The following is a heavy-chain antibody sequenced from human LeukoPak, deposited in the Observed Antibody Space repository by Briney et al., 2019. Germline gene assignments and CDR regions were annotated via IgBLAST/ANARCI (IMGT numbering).Heavy chain of an antibody. CDR3: AKRGGESSGWGPFDY. Sequence: GGSLRLSCAASGFTFTTYAMCWVRQSPGKGLEWVSCIGNSGGDTVYADSVRGRFTVSRDTSRNTLFLEMNSLRAEDTAIYYCAKRGGESSGWGPFDYWGQGTLVTVSS. D-gene: IGHD6-19*01. CDR1: GFTFTTYA. V-gene: IGHV3-23*01. J-gene: IGHJ4*02. CDR2: IGNSGGDT.